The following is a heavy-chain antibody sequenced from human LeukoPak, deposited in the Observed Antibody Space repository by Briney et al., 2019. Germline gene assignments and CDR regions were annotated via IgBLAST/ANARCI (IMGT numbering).Heavy chain of an antibody. CDR2: INAGNGNT. D-gene: IGHD6-19*01. Sequence: ASVKDSCKASGYTFTSYAMHWVRQAPGQRLEWMGWINAGNGNTKYSQEFQGRVTITRDTSASTAYMELSSLRSEDMAVYYCAREIRIAVAGNYYYYMDVWGKGTTVTVSS. V-gene: IGHV1-3*03. CDR1: GYTFTSYA. J-gene: IGHJ6*03. CDR3: AREIRIAVAGNYYYYMDV.